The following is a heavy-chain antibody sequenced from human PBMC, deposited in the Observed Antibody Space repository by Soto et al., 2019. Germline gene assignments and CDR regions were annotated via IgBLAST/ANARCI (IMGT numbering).Heavy chain of an antibody. Sequence: ASVNVSCKASGYTFTSYYMHWVRQAPGQGLEWMGIINPSGGSTSYAQKFQGRVTMTRDTSTSTVYMELSSLRSEDTAVYYCATFPIVVGVAGGLFDRWGKGTLVT. J-gene: IGHJ4*02. D-gene: IGHD2-15*01. CDR3: ATFPIVVGVAGGLFDR. CDR1: GYTFTSYY. V-gene: IGHV1-46*01. CDR2: INPSGGST.